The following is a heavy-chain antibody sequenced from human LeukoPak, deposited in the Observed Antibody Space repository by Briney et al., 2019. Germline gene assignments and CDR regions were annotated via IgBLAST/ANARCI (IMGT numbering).Heavy chain of an antibody. J-gene: IGHJ4*02. Sequence: ASVKVSCKVSGYTLTELSMHWVRQAPGQGPEWMGIINPRGGSTDYAQKFQGRITMTSDTSTRTVYMELNSLRSDDTAVYFCARVGSAAATADYWGQGTLVTVSS. V-gene: IGHV1-46*01. CDR2: INPRGGST. CDR3: ARVGSAAATADY. CDR1: GYTLTELS. D-gene: IGHD6-25*01.